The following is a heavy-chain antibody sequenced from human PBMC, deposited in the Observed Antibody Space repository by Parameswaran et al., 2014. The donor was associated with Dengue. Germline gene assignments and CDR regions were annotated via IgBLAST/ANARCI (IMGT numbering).Heavy chain of an antibody. V-gene: IGHV1-2*02. CDR3: ARSDSRYYDSSGPFDY. CDR2: INPNSGGT. Sequence: WVRQAPGQGLEWMGWINPNSGGTNYAQKFQGRATMTRDTSISTAYMELSRLRSDDTAVYYCARSDSRYYDSSGPFDYWGQGTLVTVSS. J-gene: IGHJ4*02. D-gene: IGHD3-22*01.